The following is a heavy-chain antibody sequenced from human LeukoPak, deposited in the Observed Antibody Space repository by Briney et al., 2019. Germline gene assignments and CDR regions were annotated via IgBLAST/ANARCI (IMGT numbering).Heavy chain of an antibody. CDR2: IYYSGST. D-gene: IGHD2-21*02. Sequence: PSETLSLTCTVSGGSISSSSYYWDWIRQPPGKGLEWIGSIYYSGSTYYNPSLKSRVTISVDTSKNQFSLKLSSVTAADTAVYYCAATDNWFDPWGQGTLVTVSS. CDR3: AATDNWFDP. V-gene: IGHV4-39*07. CDR1: GGSISSSSYY. J-gene: IGHJ5*02.